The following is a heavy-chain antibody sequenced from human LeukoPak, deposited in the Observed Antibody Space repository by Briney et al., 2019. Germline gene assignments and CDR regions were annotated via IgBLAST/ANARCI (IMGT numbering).Heavy chain of an antibody. CDR1: GFTFTSSA. CDR3: AREGAAAEDVNWFDP. Sequence: SVKVSCKASGFTFTSSAVQWVRQARGQRLEWIGWIVVGSGNTNYAQKFQERVTITRDMSTSTAYMELNSLRFDDTAVYYCAREGAAAEDVNWFDPWGQGTLVTVSS. V-gene: IGHV1-58*01. J-gene: IGHJ5*02. D-gene: IGHD6-25*01. CDR2: IVVGSGNT.